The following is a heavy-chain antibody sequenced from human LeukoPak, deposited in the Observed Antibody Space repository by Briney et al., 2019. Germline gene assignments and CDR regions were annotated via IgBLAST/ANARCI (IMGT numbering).Heavy chain of an antibody. Sequence: GGSLRLSCAASGFTFSSYGMHWVRQAPGKGLEWVAFIRYDGSNKYYADSVKGRFTISRDNSKNTLYLQMDSLRAEDTAVYYCAKDLRYFDYRFGPWGQGTLVTVSS. CDR2: IRYDGSNK. CDR1: GFTFSSYG. CDR3: AKDLRYFDYRFGP. J-gene: IGHJ5*02. D-gene: IGHD3-9*01. V-gene: IGHV3-30*02.